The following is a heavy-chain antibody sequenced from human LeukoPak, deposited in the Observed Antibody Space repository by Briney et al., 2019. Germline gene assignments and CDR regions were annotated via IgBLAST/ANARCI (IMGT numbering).Heavy chain of an antibody. D-gene: IGHD1-7*01. CDR2: ISYSGST. V-gene: IGHV4-39*01. Sequence: PSETLSLTCAVSGASIRGGTHYWDWIRQPPGKGLEWIGSISYSGSTYYNPSLKSRVTISRDTSENQFSLKLRSVTAADTAVYYCARRYDWNYVYFDYWGQGTLVTVSS. J-gene: IGHJ4*02. CDR3: ARRYDWNYVYFDY. CDR1: GASIRGGTHY.